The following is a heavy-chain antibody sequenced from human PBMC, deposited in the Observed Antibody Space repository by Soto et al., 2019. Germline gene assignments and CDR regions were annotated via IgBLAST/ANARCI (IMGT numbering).Heavy chain of an antibody. CDR3: ARDLQQDYFDY. Sequence: ASVKVSCKASGYTFTSYYMHWVRQAPGQGLEWMGIINPSGGSTSYAQKFQGRVTMTRDTSTRTVYMELSSLRSEDTAVYYCARDLQQDYFDYWGQXTLVTVSS. D-gene: IGHD5-18*01. V-gene: IGHV1-46*01. J-gene: IGHJ4*02. CDR1: GYTFTSYY. CDR2: INPSGGST.